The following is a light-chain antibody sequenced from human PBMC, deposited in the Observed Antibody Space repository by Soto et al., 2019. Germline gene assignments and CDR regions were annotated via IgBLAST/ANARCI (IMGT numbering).Light chain of an antibody. CDR1: QGISNS. CDR2: AAS. V-gene: IGKV1-27*01. Sequence: DIQMTQSPSSLSASVGDRVTITCRASQGISNSLAWYQQNAGKSPKLLIYAASNLQSGVPSRFSGSGSGTDFSLTISSLQPEDVATYYCQTYNSAPVTFGGGTKVEIK. CDR3: QTYNSAPVT. J-gene: IGKJ4*01.